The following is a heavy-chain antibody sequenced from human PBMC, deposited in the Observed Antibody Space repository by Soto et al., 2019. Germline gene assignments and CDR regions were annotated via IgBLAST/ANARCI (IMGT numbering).Heavy chain of an antibody. V-gene: IGHV1-24*01. D-gene: IGHD1-7*01. Sequence: GASVKVSCKVSGYTLTELSMHWVRQAPGKGLEWMGGFDPEDGETIYAQKFQGRVTMTEDTSTDTAYMELSSLRSEDTAAYYCATTGITGTTWMPWFDPWGQGTLVTVSS. J-gene: IGHJ5*02. CDR3: ATTGITGTTWMPWFDP. CDR2: FDPEDGET. CDR1: GYTLTELS.